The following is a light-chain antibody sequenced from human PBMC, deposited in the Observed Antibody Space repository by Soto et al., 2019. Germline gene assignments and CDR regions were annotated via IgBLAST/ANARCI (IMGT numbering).Light chain of an antibody. V-gene: IGLV2-11*01. Sequence: QSALTQPRSVSGSPGQSVTISCTGTSSDIGGYNHVSWYQQHPDKAPKVIIYDVTERPSGVPDRFSGSKSGNTASLSISGLQADDEADYYCCSYAGGYTYWVFGGGTKLTVL. CDR2: DVT. CDR3: CSYAGGYTYWV. J-gene: IGLJ3*02. CDR1: SSDIGGYNH.